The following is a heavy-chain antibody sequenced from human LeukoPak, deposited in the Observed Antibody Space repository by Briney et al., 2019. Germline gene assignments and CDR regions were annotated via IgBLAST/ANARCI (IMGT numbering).Heavy chain of an antibody. D-gene: IGHD6-13*01. CDR1: GGSIKNYF. Sequence: PSETLSLTCTVSGGSIKNYFWSWIRQPPGKGLEWIGYIYYSGSANYNPSLKSRVTISVDTSKNQFSLKLSSVTAADTAVYYCARRVGSIYSSSWPSYNWFDPWGQGTLVTVSS. CDR2: IYYSGSA. J-gene: IGHJ5*02. CDR3: ARRVGSIYSSSWPSYNWFDP. V-gene: IGHV4-59*12.